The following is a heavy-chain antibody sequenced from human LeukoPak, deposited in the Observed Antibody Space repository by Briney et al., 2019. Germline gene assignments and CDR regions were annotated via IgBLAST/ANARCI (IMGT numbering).Heavy chain of an antibody. V-gene: IGHV4-4*07. J-gene: IGHJ5*02. CDR3: ARARPAETSCGRFDL. Sequence: PSETLSLTCTVSGGAISSYYWSWIRQPAGKGLEWIGRIYTSGSTNYNPSPTSRVTISVDKSKNQFSLKLSSVTAADTAVYYCARARPAETSCGRFDLWGQGTLVTVSS. D-gene: IGHD2-2*01. CDR1: GGAISSYY. CDR2: IYTSGST.